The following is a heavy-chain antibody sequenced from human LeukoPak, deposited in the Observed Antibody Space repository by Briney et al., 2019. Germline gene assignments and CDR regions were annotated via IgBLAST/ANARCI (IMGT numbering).Heavy chain of an antibody. V-gene: IGHV1-2*02. CDR2: INPNSGGT. CDR3: ARDLNTIFGVVTTGGY. D-gene: IGHD3-3*01. J-gene: IGHJ4*02. CDR1: GYTFTGYY. Sequence: ASVKVSCKASGYTFTGYYMHWVRQAPGQGLEWMGWINPNSGGTNYAQKFQGRVTMTRDTSISTAYMELSRLRSDDTAVYYCARDLNTIFGVVTTGGYWGQGTLVTVSS.